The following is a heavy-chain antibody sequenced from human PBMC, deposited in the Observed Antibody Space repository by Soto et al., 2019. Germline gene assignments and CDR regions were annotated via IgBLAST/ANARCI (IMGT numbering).Heavy chain of an antibody. Sequence: QVQLVQSGAEVKKPGSSVKVSCKASGGTFSSYAISWVRQAPGQGLEWMGGIIPIFGTANYAQKFQGRVTITADKSTSTAYMELSSLRSEDTAVYYCARGYRGVRNNRIYYYYGMDVWGQGTTVTVPS. CDR2: IIPIFGTA. CDR1: GGTFSSYA. D-gene: IGHD5-18*01. CDR3: ARGYRGVRNNRIYYYYGMDV. J-gene: IGHJ6*02. V-gene: IGHV1-69*06.